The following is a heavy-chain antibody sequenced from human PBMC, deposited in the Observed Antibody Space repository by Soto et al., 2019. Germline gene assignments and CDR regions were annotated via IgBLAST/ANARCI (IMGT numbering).Heavy chain of an antibody. D-gene: IGHD1-20*01. J-gene: IGHJ5*02. V-gene: IGHV1-69*13. Sequence: SVKVSCKASGGTFSSYAISWVRQAPGQGLEWMGGIIPIFGTANYAQKFQGRVTITADESTGTVYMELSSLRSEDTAVYYCARDEGLIGTSYNWFDPWGQGTLVTVSS. CDR3: ARDEGLIGTSYNWFDP. CDR1: GGTFSSYA. CDR2: IIPIFGTA.